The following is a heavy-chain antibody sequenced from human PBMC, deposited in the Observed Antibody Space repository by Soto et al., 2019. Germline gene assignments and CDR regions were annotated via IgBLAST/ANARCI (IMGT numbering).Heavy chain of an antibody. Sequence: TGESLKISCKGSGYSFTSYWISWVRQMPGKGLEWMGRIDPSDSYTNYSPSFQGHVTISADKSISTAYLQWSSLRASDSAIYYCARPSDRGDTYYFDYWGQGTLVTVSS. J-gene: IGHJ4*02. D-gene: IGHD4-17*01. CDR2: IDPSDSYT. CDR1: GYSFTSYW. CDR3: ARPSDRGDTYYFDY. V-gene: IGHV5-10-1*01.